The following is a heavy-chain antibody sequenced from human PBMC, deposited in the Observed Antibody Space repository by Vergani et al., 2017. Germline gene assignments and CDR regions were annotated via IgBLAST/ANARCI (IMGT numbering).Heavy chain of an antibody. CDR1: GYTFTSYG. J-gene: IGHJ6*03. CDR3: ARRPFPDHFWQLYYYYYMDV. Sequence: QVQLVQSGAEVKKPGASVKVSCKASGYTFTSYGISWVRQAPGQGLEWMGWISAYNGNTNYAQKLQGRVTMTTDTSTSTAYMELRSLRSDDTAVYYCARRPFPDHFWQLYYYYYMDVWGKGTTVTVSS. D-gene: IGHD3-3*02. V-gene: IGHV1-18*01. CDR2: ISAYNGNT.